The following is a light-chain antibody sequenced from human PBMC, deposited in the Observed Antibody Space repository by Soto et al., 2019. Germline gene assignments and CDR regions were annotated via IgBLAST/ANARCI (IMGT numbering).Light chain of an antibody. J-gene: IGKJ1*01. CDR2: GAS. CDR1: QSISSSN. CDR3: HHCGGSQP. V-gene: IGKV3-20*01. Sequence: EIVLTQSPGTLSLSPGERATLSCRASQSISSSNLVWYQQKPGQAPRLLIYGASSRATGITDRFSGSGSGTDFTLTISSLEPEDFAVYFCHHCGGSQPFGQGTKVETK.